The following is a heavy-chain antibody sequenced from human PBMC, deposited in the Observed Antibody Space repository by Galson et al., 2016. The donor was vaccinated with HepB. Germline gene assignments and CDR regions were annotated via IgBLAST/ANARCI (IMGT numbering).Heavy chain of an antibody. CDR1: GYTFTGYY. Sequence: SVKVSCKASGYTFTGYYVHWVRQAPRQGLEWMGIINSSGGTTSYAQKFQGRVTITRDTSTSTVYMELGRLRSDDTAMYYCARDLGQMEYSSSSGWLDPWGRGTLVTVSS. V-gene: IGHV1-46*01. CDR2: INSSGGTT. D-gene: IGHD6-6*01. J-gene: IGHJ5*02. CDR3: ARDLGQMEYSSSSGWLDP.